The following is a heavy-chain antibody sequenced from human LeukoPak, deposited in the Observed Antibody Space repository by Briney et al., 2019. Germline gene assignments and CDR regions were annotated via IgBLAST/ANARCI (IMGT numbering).Heavy chain of an antibody. CDR2: IYYSGST. D-gene: IGHD6-6*01. J-gene: IGHJ4*02. CDR3: ASIAARLKHFDY. CDR1: GGSLSSYY. V-gene: IGHV4-59*08. Sequence: SETLSLTCTVSGGSLSSYYWSWIRQPPGKGLEWIGYIYYSGSTNCNPSLKSRVTISVDTSENQFSLKLSSVTAADTAVYYCASIAARLKHFDYWGQGTLVTVSS.